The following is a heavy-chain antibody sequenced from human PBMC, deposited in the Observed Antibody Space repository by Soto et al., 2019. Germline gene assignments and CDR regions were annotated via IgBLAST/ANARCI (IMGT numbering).Heavy chain of an antibody. J-gene: IGHJ6*03. D-gene: IGHD2-8*01. CDR3: ASGYCTNGVCYIVDYYYMDV. Sequence: SVKVSCKASGGTFSSYTISWVRQAPGQGLEWMGRIIPILGIANYAQKFQGRVTITADKSTSTAYMELSSLRSEDTAVYYCASGYCTNGVCYIVDYYYMDVWGKGTTVTVSS. CDR1: GGTFSSYT. V-gene: IGHV1-69*02. CDR2: IIPILGIA.